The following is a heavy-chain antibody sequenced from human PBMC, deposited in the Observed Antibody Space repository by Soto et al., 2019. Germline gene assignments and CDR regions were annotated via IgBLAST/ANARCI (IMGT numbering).Heavy chain of an antibody. CDR1: GFTFRNSE. J-gene: IGHJ4*02. Sequence: GGSLRLSCAGSGFTFRNSEMFWVRQAPGRGLEWVSKINYSGSNIYYSKSVKGRFTISRDNAKNSLYLQMNSLTDEDTAIYFCASEALCGADCYFFEYWGPGTLVTVSS. D-gene: IGHD2-21*02. CDR3: ASEALCGADCYFFEY. V-gene: IGHV3-48*03. CDR2: INYSGSNI.